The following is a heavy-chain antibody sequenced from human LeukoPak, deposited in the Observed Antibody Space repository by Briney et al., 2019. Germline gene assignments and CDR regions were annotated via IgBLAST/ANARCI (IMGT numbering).Heavy chain of an antibody. CDR3: ARVFSAGTGTNFDY. D-gene: IGHD6-19*01. J-gene: IGHJ4*02. V-gene: IGHV1-69*04. CDR1: GGTFSSYA. CDR2: IIPILGIA. Sequence: AVKVSCKASGGTFSSYAISWVRQAPGQGLEWMGRIIPILGIANYAQKFQGRVTITADKSTSTAYMELSSLRSEDTAVYYCARVFSAGTGTNFDYWGQGTLVTVSS.